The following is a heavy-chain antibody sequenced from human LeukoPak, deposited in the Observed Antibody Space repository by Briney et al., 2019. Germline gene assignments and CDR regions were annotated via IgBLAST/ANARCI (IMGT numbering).Heavy chain of an antibody. D-gene: IGHD5-24*01. J-gene: IGHJ4*02. V-gene: IGHV1-2*02. CDR1: GYTFTGYY. CDR2: INPNSGGT. CDR3: ARVVVRDANNYKDY. Sequence: ASVKVSCKASGYTFTGYYMHWVRQAPGQGLEWMGWINPNSGGTNYAQKFQGRVTTTRDTSISTAYMELSRLRSDDTAVYYCARVVVRDANNYKDYWGQGTLVTVSS.